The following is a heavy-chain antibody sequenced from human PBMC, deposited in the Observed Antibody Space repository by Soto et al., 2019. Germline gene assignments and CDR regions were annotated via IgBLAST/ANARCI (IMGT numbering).Heavy chain of an antibody. J-gene: IGHJ4*02. CDR2: IIAYNGNT. V-gene: IGHV1-18*01. CDR3: VRVVAIPGYPDN. D-gene: IGHD5-12*01. CDR1: GYTFTSYG. Sequence: ASVKVSCKASGYTFTSYGISWVRQAPGQGLEWMGWIIAYNGNTNYAQKLQGRVTMTTDTSTSTAYMELSSLRSDDTAVYYCVRVVAIPGYPDNWGQGTLVTVSS.